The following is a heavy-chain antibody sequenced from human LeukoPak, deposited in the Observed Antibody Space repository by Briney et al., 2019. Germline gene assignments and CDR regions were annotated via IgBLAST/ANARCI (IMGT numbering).Heavy chain of an antibody. V-gene: IGHV4-59*01. D-gene: IGHD4-23*01. CDR2: IYYSGST. CDR3: ARVSRGNSVGGDY. J-gene: IGHJ4*02. CDR1: GGSISSYY. Sequence: SETLSRTCTVSGGSISSYYWSWIRQPPGKGLEWIGYIYYSGSTNYNPSLKSRVTISVDTSKNQFSLKLSSVTAADTAMYYCARVSRGNSVGGDYCGQGTLVTVSS.